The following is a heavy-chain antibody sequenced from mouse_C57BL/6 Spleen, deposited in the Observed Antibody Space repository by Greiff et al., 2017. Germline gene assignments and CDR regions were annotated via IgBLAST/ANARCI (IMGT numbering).Heavy chain of an antibody. CDR1: GFNIKNTY. CDR3: ALYSNRPYYAMDY. CDR2: IDPANGNT. J-gene: IGHJ4*01. Sequence: VQLQQSVAELVRPGASVKLSCTASGFNIKNTYMHWVKQRPEQGLEWIGRIDPANGNTKYAPKFQGKATITADTSSHTAYLQLSSLTSEDTAIYYFALYSNRPYYAMDYWGQGTSVTVSS. V-gene: IGHV14-3*01. D-gene: IGHD2-5*01.